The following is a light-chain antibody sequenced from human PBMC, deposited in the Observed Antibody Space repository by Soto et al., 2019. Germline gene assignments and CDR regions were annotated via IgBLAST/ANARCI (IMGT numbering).Light chain of an antibody. Sequence: EIVLTKSPGTLSLSPGERATLSCRASQSVSSSYLAWYQQKPGQAPRLLIYGTSSRATAIPDRFSGSGSGTEFTLTISRLEPEDFAVYYCQQYGSSSWTFGQGTKVEIK. CDR1: QSVSSSY. V-gene: IGKV3-20*01. CDR3: QQYGSSSWT. CDR2: GTS. J-gene: IGKJ1*01.